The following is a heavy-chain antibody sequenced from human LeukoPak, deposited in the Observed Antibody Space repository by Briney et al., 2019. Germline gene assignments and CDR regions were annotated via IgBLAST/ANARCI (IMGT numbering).Heavy chain of an antibody. J-gene: IGHJ4*02. V-gene: IGHV4-34*01. D-gene: IGHD1-26*01. Sequence: PSETLSLTCAVYGGSFSGYYWSWIRQPPGKGLEWIGEINHSGSTNYNPSLKSRVTISVDTSKNQFSLKLSSVTAADTAVYYCARDSGSNEMFDYWGQGTLVTVSS. CDR2: INHSGST. CDR1: GGSFSGYY. CDR3: ARDSGSNEMFDY.